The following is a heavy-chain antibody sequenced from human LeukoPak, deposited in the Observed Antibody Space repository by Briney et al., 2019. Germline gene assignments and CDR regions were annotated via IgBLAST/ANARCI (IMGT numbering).Heavy chain of an antibody. Sequence: ASVKVSCKASGYTFTSYGISWVRQAPGQGLEWMGWISAYNGNTNYAQKLQGRVTMTTDTSTSTAYMELRSLRSDDTAVYYCARRAWGIQALYFDYWGQGTLVTVSS. CDR1: GYTFTSYG. CDR3: ARRAWGIQALYFDY. CDR2: ISAYNGNT. J-gene: IGHJ4*02. D-gene: IGHD6-13*01. V-gene: IGHV1-18*01.